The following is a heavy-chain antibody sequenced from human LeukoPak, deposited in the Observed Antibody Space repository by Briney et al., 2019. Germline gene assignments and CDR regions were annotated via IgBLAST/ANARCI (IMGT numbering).Heavy chain of an antibody. V-gene: IGHV4-39*01. D-gene: IGHD5-12*01. CDR1: GGSISSSSYY. CDR2: IYYSGST. J-gene: IGHJ4*02. Sequence: SETLSLTCTVSGGSISSSSYYWGWIRQPPGKGLEWIGSIYYSGSTYYNPSLKSRVTISVDTSKNQFSLKLSSVTAADTAVYYCASQVATISHFDYWGQGTLVTVSS. CDR3: ASQVATISHFDY.